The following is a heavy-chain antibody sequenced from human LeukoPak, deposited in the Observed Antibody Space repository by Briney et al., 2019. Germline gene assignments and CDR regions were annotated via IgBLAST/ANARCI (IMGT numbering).Heavy chain of an antibody. CDR3: ARPLRHDAFDI. J-gene: IGHJ3*02. V-gene: IGHV3-21*01. CDR1: GFTFSSYS. CDR2: ISSSSSYI. D-gene: IGHD4-17*01. Sequence: GGSLRLSCAASGFTFSSYSMNWVRQAPGKGLEWVSSISSSSSYIYYADSVKGRFTISRDNAKNSLYLQMNSLRAEDTAVYYCARPLRHDAFDIWGQGTMVTVSS.